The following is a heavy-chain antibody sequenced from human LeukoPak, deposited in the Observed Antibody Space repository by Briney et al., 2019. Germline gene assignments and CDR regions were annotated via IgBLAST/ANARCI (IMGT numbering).Heavy chain of an antibody. J-gene: IGHJ6*02. D-gene: IGHD1-26*01. CDR2: LYNSRST. Sequence: ETLSLTCSVSGGPISSIRYFWGRIRQPPGEGLEWIGSLYNSRSTYYNPSLKSRVTITVDTTMNQFALHLSCVTAADTAVYYCARRRMGVKYGMDVWGQGTTVTAYS. CDR3: ARRRMGVKYGMDV. V-gene: IGHV4-39*01. CDR1: GGPISSIRYF.